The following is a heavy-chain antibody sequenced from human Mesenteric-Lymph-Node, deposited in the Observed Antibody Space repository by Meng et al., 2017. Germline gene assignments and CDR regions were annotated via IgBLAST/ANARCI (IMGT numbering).Heavy chain of an antibody. CDR2: INAGNGNT. CDR3: ASGRDDYGDPSAFDI. J-gene: IGHJ3*02. V-gene: IGHV1-3*01. CDR1: GYTFTSYA. D-gene: IGHD4-17*01. Sequence: ASVKVSCKASGYTFTSYAMHWVRQAPGQRLEWMGWINAGNGNTKYSQKFQGRVTITRDTSTSTVYMELSSLRSEDTAVYYCASGRDDYGDPSAFDIWGQGTMVTVSS.